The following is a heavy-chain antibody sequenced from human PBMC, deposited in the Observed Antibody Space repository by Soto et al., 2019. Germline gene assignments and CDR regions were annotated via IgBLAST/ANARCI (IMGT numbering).Heavy chain of an antibody. CDR1: GGSISIYY. CDR3: ARPHGGSSGWDNWFDP. CDR2: IHYSGST. J-gene: IGHJ5*02. D-gene: IGHD6-25*01. Sequence: SETLSLTCTVSGGSISIYYWSWIRQPPGKGLEWIGYIHYSGSTNYNPSLKSRVTISVDTSKNQFSLKLNSVTAADTAVYYCARPHGGSSGWDNWFDPWGQGTLVTVSS. V-gene: IGHV4-59*01.